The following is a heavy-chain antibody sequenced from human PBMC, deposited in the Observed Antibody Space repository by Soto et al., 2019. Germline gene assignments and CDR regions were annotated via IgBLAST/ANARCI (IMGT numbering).Heavy chain of an antibody. V-gene: IGHV4-59*01. CDR2: IYYSGST. CDR3: ARGSTYNWKSPFDY. CDR1: GGSISSYY. D-gene: IGHD1-20*01. Sequence: PSETLSLTCTVSGGSISSYYWSWIRQPPGKGLEWIGYIYYSGSTNYNPSLKSRVTISVDTSKNQFSLKLSSVTAADTAVYYCARGSTYNWKSPFDYWGQGTRVTVSS. J-gene: IGHJ4*02.